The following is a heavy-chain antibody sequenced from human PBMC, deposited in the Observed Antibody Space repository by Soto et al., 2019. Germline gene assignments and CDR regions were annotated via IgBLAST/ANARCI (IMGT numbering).Heavy chain of an antibody. J-gene: IGHJ4*02. CDR2: IHPSGNT. Sequence: QVQLQESGPGQVHPSGTLSLTCAVSGDSISSNYWWTWIRQPPGKGLEWIGEIHPSGNTNYNPSLNSRVTVSMDKSENTCSLKLTSVSAADTAVYYCATLFGPLVHPDYWGPGTLVTVSS. D-gene: IGHD3-16*01. CDR1: GDSISSNYW. CDR3: ATLFGPLVHPDY. V-gene: IGHV4-4*02.